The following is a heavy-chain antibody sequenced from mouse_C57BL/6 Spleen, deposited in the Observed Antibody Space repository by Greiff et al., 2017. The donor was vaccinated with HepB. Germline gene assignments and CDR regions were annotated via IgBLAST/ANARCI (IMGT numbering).Heavy chain of an antibody. CDR3: ARAYYSNYDWFAY. CDR1: GYTFTSYW. D-gene: IGHD2-5*01. V-gene: IGHV1-7*01. J-gene: IGHJ3*01. CDR2: INPSSGYT. Sequence: QVQLQQSGAELAKPGASVKLSCKASGYTFTSYWMHWVKQRPGQGLEWIGYINPSSGYTKYNQKFKDKATLTADKSSRTAYMQLSSLTYEDSAVYYCARAYYSNYDWFAYWGQGTLVTVSA.